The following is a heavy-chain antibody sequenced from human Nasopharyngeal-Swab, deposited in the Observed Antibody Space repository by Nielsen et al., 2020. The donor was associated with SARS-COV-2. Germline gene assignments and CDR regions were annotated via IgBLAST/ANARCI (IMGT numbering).Heavy chain of an antibody. Sequence: GGSLRLSCGGFGFTYSMYAINWVRQAPGKGLEWVSGISSNGVHTFYIDSVRGRFSLSRNNSKNTVSLQLNSLRVDDTATYYCVKDRGTGTGSYSWGEFDNWGQGTLVTVSP. D-gene: IGHD3-9*01. CDR1: GFTYSMYA. CDR3: VKDRGTGTGSYSWGEFDN. CDR2: ISSNGVHT. J-gene: IGHJ4*02. V-gene: IGHV3-23*01.